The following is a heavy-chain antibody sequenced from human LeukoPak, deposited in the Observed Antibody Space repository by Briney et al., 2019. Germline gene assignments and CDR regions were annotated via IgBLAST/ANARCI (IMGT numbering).Heavy chain of an antibody. J-gene: IGHJ3*02. CDR1: GGSISSYY. V-gene: IGHV4-59*01. Sequence: SETLSLTCTVSGGSISSYYWSWIRQPPGKGLEWIGYIYYSGSTHYNPSLKSRVTISVDTSKNQFSLKLSSVTAADTAVYYCARETVSLPYYYDSSGYYPRAFDIWGQGTMVTVSS. CDR3: ARETVSLPYYYDSSGYYPRAFDI. CDR2: IYYSGST. D-gene: IGHD3-22*01.